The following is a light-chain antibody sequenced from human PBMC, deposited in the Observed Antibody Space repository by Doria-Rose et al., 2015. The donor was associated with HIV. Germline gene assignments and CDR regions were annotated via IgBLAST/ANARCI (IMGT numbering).Light chain of an antibody. CDR1: QSISSY. Sequence: DIQMTQSPSSLSASVGDRVTITCRASQSISSYLHWYQQKPGKAPKLLIYAASSLQSGVPSRFSGSGSGTDFTLTISSLQPEDFAAYYCQQSCCTPSTFGQGTKPEIK. CDR2: AAS. V-gene: IGKV1-39*01. J-gene: IGKJ2*02. CDR3: QQSCCTPST.